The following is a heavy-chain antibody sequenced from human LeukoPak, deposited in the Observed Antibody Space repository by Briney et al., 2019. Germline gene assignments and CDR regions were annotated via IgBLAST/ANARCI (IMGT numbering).Heavy chain of an antibody. V-gene: IGHV4-34*01. J-gene: IGHJ4*02. CDR2: IHPYGTT. D-gene: IGHD1-1*01. CDR1: GGSFSGYH. Sequence: SETLSLTCAVSGGSFSGYHCSWIRQTPGQRLEWIGEIHPYGTTHYNPSLKSRVTMSLDTSKDQFSLRLNSVTAADRAVYYCTRGLDHAKMGYWGQGTLVTVSS. CDR3: TRGLDHAKMGY.